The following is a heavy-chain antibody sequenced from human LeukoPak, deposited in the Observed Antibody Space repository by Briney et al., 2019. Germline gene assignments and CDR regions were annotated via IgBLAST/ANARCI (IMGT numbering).Heavy chain of an antibody. J-gene: IGHJ3*02. V-gene: IGHV4-59*01. CDR3: AGGIFGVIINAFHI. Sequence: PSETLSLTCTVSGASISSYHWSWIRQPPGKGLEWIGDTYNSGRTNYNPSLKSRVSMSVDTSKNQFSPNLTSVTAADTAVYYCAGGIFGVIINAFHIWGQGTMVTVSS. D-gene: IGHD3-3*01. CDR2: TYNSGRT. CDR1: GASISSYH.